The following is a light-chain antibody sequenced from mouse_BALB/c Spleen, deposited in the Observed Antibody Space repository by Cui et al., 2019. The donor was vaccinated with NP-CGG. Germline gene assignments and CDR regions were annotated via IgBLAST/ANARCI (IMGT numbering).Light chain of an antibody. CDR2: GTN. V-gene: IGLV1*01. J-gene: IGLJ1*01. CDR3: ALWYSNHWV. CDR1: TGVVTTSNY. Sequence: QAVVTQESALTTSPGETVTLTCRSSTGVVTTSNYANWVQEKPDHFFTGLIGGTNNRVPGVPARFSGSLIGDKAALTITGAQTEDEAIYFCALWYSNHWVFGGGTKLTVL.